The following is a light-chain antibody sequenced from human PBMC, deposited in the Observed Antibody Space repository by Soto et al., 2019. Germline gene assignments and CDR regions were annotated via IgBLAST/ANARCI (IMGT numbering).Light chain of an antibody. Sequence: DIQMTQSPSSLSASVGDRVTITCRASQDISKYLTWFQQKPGKAPKSLIYDASNLQSGVPSKFSGSGSGTDFTLTISSLQPEDFATYYCQQYKTYPFTFGPGTKVDIK. CDR3: QQYKTYPFT. CDR2: DAS. CDR1: QDISKY. J-gene: IGKJ3*01. V-gene: IGKV1-16*02.